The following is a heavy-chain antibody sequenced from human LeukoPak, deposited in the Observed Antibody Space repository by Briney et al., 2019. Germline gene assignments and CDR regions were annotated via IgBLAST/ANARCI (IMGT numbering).Heavy chain of an antibody. CDR1: GGSISSYY. J-gene: IGHJ4*02. D-gene: IGHD6-19*01. CDR3: ARGVGSGRSDFDY. Sequence: SETLSLTCTVSGGSISSYYWSWIRQPPGKGLEWIGEIIHGGDTIYNPSLESRVTISTDKSKNQFFLRLSSVTAADTAVYYCARGVGSGRSDFDYWGQGNLVTVSS. V-gene: IGHV4-34*01. CDR2: IIHGGDT.